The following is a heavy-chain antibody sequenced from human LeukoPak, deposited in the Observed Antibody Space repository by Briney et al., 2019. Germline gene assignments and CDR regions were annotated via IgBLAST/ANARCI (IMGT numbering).Heavy chain of an antibody. CDR3: ARDTTVWSTSSGVHY. Sequence: EASVKVSCKASGYTFTTYGITWVRQAPGQGLEWMGWISAYNGNTNYAQKFQGRVTMTTDTSTSTAYMELRSLTSDDTAVYYCARDTTVWSTSSGVHYWGQGTLVTVSS. CDR1: GYTFTTYG. J-gene: IGHJ4*02. CDR2: ISAYNGNT. D-gene: IGHD6-6*01. V-gene: IGHV1-18*01.